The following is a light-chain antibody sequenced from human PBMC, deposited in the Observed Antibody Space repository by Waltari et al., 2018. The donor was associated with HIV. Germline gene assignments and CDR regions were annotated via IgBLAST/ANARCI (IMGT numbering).Light chain of an antibody. J-gene: IGLJ2*01. CDR1: SSNIGAGYD. Sequence: QSVLTQPPSVSGAPGQRVTISCTGSSSNIGAGYDVHWYQQLPGTAPNLLIYGNTNRPSGVPDRLSGAKSGTSPSLAITGLQAEDEADYYCQSYDSSLTGSVFGGGTKLTVL. CDR3: QSYDSSLTGSV. CDR2: GNT. V-gene: IGLV1-40*01.